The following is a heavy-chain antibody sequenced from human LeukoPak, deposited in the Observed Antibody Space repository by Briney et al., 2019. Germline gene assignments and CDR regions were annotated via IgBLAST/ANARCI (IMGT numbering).Heavy chain of an antibody. V-gene: IGHV4-34*01. J-gene: IGHJ4*02. Sequence: PSETLSLTCAVYGGSFSGYYWSWIRQPPGKGLEWIGEINHSGSTNYNPSLKSRVTISVDTSKNQFSLKLSSVTAADTAVYYCARQGRGSSWLNFDYWGQGTLVTVSS. D-gene: IGHD6-13*01. CDR3: ARQGRGSSWLNFDY. CDR1: GGSFSGYY. CDR2: INHSGST.